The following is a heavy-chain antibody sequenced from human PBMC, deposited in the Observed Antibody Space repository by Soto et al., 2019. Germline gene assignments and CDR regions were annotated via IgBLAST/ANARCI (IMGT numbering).Heavy chain of an antibody. V-gene: IGHV4-59*12. J-gene: IGHJ6*02. CDR3: ARDPHYYGSGSYRESIGGMDV. CDR2: IYYSGST. CDR1: GGPMSSYY. D-gene: IGHD3-10*01. Sequence: PSETLSLTCTVSGGPMSSYYWSWIRQPPGKGLEWIGYIYYSGSTYYNPSLKSRVTISVDTSKNQFSLKLSSVTAADTAVYYCARDPHYYGSGSYRESIGGMDVWGQGTTVTVSS.